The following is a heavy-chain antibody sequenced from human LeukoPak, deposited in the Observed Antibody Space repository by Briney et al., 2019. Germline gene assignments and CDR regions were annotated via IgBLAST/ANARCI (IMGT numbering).Heavy chain of an antibody. CDR2: ISTDGHTT. J-gene: IGHJ4*02. CDR1: GLAFSAYK. V-gene: IGHV3-74*01. D-gene: IGHD2-15*01. Sequence: GGSLRLSCAASGLAFSAYKMHWVRQAPRKGLVWVSRISTDGHTTDYADFVQGRFTASRDNTKNTWSLEMNSLRAEDTAVYYCVVGGSPGYWGQGTLVTVSS. CDR3: VVGGSPGY.